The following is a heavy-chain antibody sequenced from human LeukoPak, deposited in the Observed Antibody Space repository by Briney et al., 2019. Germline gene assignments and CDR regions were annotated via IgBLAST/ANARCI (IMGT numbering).Heavy chain of an antibody. CDR2: IYTSGST. Sequence: PSQTLSLTCTVSGGSISSGSYYWSWIRQPAGKGLEWIGRIYTSGSTNYNPSLKSRVTISVDTSKNQFSLKLSSVTTADTAVYYCARHPRILLWFGELPPYFDYWGQGTLVTVSS. CDR3: ARHPRILLWFGELPPYFDY. D-gene: IGHD3-10*01. CDR1: GGSISSGSYY. V-gene: IGHV4-61*02. J-gene: IGHJ4*02.